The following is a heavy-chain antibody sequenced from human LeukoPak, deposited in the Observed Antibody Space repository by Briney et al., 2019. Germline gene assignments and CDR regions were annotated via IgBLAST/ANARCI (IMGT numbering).Heavy chain of an antibody. CDR1: GGSISSYY. J-gene: IGHJ4*02. Sequence: SETLSRNGTVSGGSISSYYWNWIRQPPGKGLEWIGYIYHSGRTNYNPSLKSRVTVSLDTSKNQFSLKLTSVTAGDTAVYHCARDLAGFDYWGQGTLVTVSS. V-gene: IGHV4-59*01. CDR3: ARDLAGFDY. CDR2: IYHSGRT. D-gene: IGHD6-25*01.